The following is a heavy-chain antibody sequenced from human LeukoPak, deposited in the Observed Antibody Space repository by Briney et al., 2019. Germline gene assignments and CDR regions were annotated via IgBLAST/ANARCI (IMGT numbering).Heavy chain of an antibody. V-gene: IGHV4-39*01. CDR2: IYYTGTT. CDR1: RGSITNSSCY. J-gene: IGHJ4*02. D-gene: IGHD2-2*01. Sequence: PSETLSLTCAVSRGSITNSSCYWGWIRQPPGKGLEWIGGIYYTGTTYYSPSLNSRITISMDTSKKQFSLRLASVTAADTAVYYCASRAVVPAAVSYFDNWGQGTLVTVSS. CDR3: ASRAVVPAAVSYFDN.